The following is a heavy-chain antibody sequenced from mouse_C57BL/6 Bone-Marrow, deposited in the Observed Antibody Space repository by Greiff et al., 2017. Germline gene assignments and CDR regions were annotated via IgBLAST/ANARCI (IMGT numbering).Heavy chain of an antibody. J-gene: IGHJ4*01. CDR1: GYTFTSYW. CDR2: IYPGSGST. Sequence: VQLQQPGAELVKPGASVKMSCKASGYTFTSYWITWVKQRPGQGLEWIGDIYPGSGSTNYNEKFKSKAALTVDTSSSTAYMQLSSLTSEDSAVYYCASPHLLWSPYAMDYWGQGTSVTVSS. CDR3: ASPHLLWSPYAMDY. V-gene: IGHV1-55*01. D-gene: IGHD2-1*01.